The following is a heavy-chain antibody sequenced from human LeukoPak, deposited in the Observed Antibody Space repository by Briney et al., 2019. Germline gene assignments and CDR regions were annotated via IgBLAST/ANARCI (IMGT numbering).Heavy chain of an antibody. D-gene: IGHD6-13*01. V-gene: IGHV3-11*04. CDR3: AREGGSFYYFDY. CDR2: ISSSGSTI. CDR1: GFTFSELY. J-gene: IGHJ4*02. Sequence: PGGSLRLSCAASGFTFSELYMSWIRQAPGKGLEWVSYISSSGSTIYCADSVKGRFIISRDNAKNSLYLQMDSLRAEDTAVYYCAREGGSFYYFDYWGQGTLVTVSS.